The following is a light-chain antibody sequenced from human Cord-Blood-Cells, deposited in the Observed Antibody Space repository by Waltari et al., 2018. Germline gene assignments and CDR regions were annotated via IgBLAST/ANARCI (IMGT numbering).Light chain of an antibody. CDR1: SSDGGGYNY. J-gene: IGLJ3*02. V-gene: IGLV2-14*03. CDR3: SSYTSSSTLV. CDR2: DVS. Sequence: QSALTQPASVSGSPGQSLTIPCTGTSSDGGGYNYVSWYHQHPGKAPKLMIYDVSNRPSGVSNRFSGSKSGNTASLTISGLQAEDEADYYCSSYTSSSTLVFGGGTKLTVL.